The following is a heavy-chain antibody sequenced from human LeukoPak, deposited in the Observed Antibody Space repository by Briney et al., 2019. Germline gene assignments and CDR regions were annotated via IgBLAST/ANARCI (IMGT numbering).Heavy chain of an antibody. CDR1: GGSISSSSYY. CDR3: ARELLCSGGSCYFDY. Sequence: PSETLSLTCTVSGGSISSSSYYWGWIRQPPGKGLEWIGSIYYSGSTYYNPSLKSRVTISVDTSKNQFSLKLSSVTAADTAVYYCARELLCSGGSCYFDYWGQGTQVTVSS. V-gene: IGHV4-39*02. J-gene: IGHJ4*02. CDR2: IYYSGST. D-gene: IGHD2-15*01.